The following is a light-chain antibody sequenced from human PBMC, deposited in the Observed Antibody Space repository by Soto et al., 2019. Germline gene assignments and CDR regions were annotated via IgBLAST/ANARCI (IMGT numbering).Light chain of an antibody. CDR1: QGVLYSSINKNY. CDR3: QQYYSTTPT. V-gene: IGKV4-1*01. J-gene: IGKJ4*01. CDR2: WAS. Sequence: DIVMSQSPDSLAVSLGERATINCKSSQGVLYSSINKNYLAWYQPKPGQPPKLLIYWASTRESGVPDRFSGCGAGTDFTLTISSLQAEDVAVYYCQQYYSTTPTFGGGTKVEIK.